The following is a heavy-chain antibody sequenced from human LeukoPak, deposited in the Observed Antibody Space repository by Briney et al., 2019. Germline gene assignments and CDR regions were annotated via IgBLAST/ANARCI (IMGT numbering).Heavy chain of an antibody. D-gene: IGHD5-12*01. CDR1: GFSFSRYS. Sequence: GGSLRLSCAASGFSFSRYSMKWVRQAPGKGLEWVSYISDSSAMYYADSVRGRFTISRDNAKNSLFLQMSSLRVEDTGVYHCARDGGYSGYDADCWGPGTLVTVSS. CDR2: ISDSSAM. V-gene: IGHV3-48*01. J-gene: IGHJ4*02. CDR3: ARDGGYSGYDADC.